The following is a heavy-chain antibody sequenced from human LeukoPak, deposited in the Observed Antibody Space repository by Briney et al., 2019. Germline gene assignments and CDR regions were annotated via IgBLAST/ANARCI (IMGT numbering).Heavy chain of an antibody. J-gene: IGHJ4*02. CDR1: GFTFSSYG. Sequence: PGGSLRLSCAASGFTFSSYGMHWVRQAPGKGLEWVAVISYDGSNKYYADSVKGRFTISRDNSKNTLYLQMNSLRAEDTAVYYCARDGSGLLWFGEFEYYFDYWGQGTLVTVSS. CDR2: ISYDGSNK. D-gene: IGHD3-10*01. CDR3: ARDGSGLLWFGEFEYYFDY. V-gene: IGHV3-30*19.